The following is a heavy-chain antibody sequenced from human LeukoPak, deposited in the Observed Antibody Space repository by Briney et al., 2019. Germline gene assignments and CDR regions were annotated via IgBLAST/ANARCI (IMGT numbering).Heavy chain of an antibody. CDR3: ARDLEDSSSSPLYYYGMDV. CDR2: INPNSGGT. V-gene: IGHV1-2*02. Sequence: ASVKVSRKASGYTFTGYYVHWVRQAPGQGLAWMGWINPNSGGTNYAQKFQGRVTMTRDTSISTAYMELSRLRSDDTAVYYCARDLEDSSSSPLYYYGMDVWGQGTTVTVSS. CDR1: GYTFTGYY. J-gene: IGHJ6*02. D-gene: IGHD6-6*01.